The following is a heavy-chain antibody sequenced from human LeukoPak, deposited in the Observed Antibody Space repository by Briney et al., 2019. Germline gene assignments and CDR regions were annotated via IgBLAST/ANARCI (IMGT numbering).Heavy chain of an antibody. CDR1: GFTVSSNY. J-gene: IGHJ4*02. Sequence: GGSLRLSCAASGFTVSSNYMSWVRQAPGKGLEWVSVIYSGGSTYYADSAKGRFTISRDNSKNTLYLQMNSLRAEDTAVYYCARASYGSGSYADYWGQGTLVTVSS. V-gene: IGHV3-53*01. CDR3: ARASYGSGSYADY. CDR2: IYSGGST. D-gene: IGHD3-10*01.